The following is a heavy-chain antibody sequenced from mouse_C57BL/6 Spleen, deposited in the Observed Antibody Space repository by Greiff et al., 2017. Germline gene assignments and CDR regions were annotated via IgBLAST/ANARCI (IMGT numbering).Heavy chain of an antibody. Sequence: VQLQQSGAELVRPGASVKLSCTASGFNINDYYMHWVKQRPEQGLEWIGRIDPEDGDTEYAPKFQGKATMTADTSSNTAYLQLSSLTSEDTAVYYCTYYSNYVPYYAMDYWGQGTSVTVSS. CDR1: GFNINDYY. D-gene: IGHD2-5*01. V-gene: IGHV14-1*01. J-gene: IGHJ4*01. CDR3: TYYSNYVPYYAMDY. CDR2: IDPEDGDT.